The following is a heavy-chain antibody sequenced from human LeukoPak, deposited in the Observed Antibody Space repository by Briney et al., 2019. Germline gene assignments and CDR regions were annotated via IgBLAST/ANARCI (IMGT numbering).Heavy chain of an antibody. D-gene: IGHD1-7*01. Sequence: SETLSLTCTVSGASITSYSWSWIRQPPGKGLEWIAYISYTERTTSNPSLKSRVTMSVDASKTQFSLKLTAVTAADTAMYYCARGTTNMAHDAFDIWGQGTMVTVSS. CDR3: ARGTTNMAHDAFDI. CDR2: ISYTERT. J-gene: IGHJ3*02. V-gene: IGHV4-59*12. CDR1: GASITSYS.